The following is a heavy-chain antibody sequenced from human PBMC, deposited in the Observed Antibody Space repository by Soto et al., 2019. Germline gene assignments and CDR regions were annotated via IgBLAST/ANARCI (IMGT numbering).Heavy chain of an antibody. D-gene: IGHD5-12*01. J-gene: IGHJ6*02. CDR3: ARDRRGYSGYDFTFSRYYYYGMDV. Sequence: EVQLVETGGGLIQPGGSLRLSCAASGFTVSSNYMSWVRQAPGKGLEWVSVIYSGGSTYYADSVKGRFTISRDNSKNTLYLQTNSLRAEDTAVYYCARDRRGYSGYDFTFSRYYYYGMDVWGQGTTVTVSS. CDR2: IYSGGST. CDR1: GFTVSSNY. V-gene: IGHV3-53*02.